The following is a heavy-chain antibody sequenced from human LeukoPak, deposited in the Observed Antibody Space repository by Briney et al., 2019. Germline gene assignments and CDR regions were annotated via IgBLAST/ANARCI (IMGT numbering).Heavy chain of an antibody. D-gene: IGHD2-15*01. CDR2: INWNGGST. CDR3: AKDLGYCSGGSCLPFDY. V-gene: IGHV3-20*04. J-gene: IGHJ4*02. Sequence: GGSLRLSCAASGFTFDDYGMSWVGQAPGKGLEWVSGINWNGGSTGYADSVKGRFTISRDNAKNSLYLQMNSLRAEDTAVYYCAKDLGYCSGGSCLPFDYWGQGTLVTVSS. CDR1: GFTFDDYG.